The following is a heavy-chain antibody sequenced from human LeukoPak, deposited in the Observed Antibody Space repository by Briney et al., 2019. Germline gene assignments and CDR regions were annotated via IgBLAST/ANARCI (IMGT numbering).Heavy chain of an antibody. D-gene: IGHD5-12*01. Sequence: GESLKISCKGSGYSFTSYWIGWVRQMPGKGLGGMGIIYPADSTAHYSPSFQGQVAISVDKSINTAYLQWSRLKASDTAMYYCARHLKSGYSGYESDYWGQGTLVTVSS. J-gene: IGHJ4*02. CDR3: ARHLKSGYSGYESDY. V-gene: IGHV5-51*01. CDR2: IYPADSTA. CDR1: GYSFTSYW.